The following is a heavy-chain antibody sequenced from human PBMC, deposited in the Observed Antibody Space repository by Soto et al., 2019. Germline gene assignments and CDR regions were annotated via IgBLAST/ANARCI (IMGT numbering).Heavy chain of an antibody. CDR2: IIPITATA. D-gene: IGHD2-2*01. Sequence: QVQLVQSRAEVKKPGSSVKVSCKASGGTFGSYAISWVRQAPGQGLEWMGGIIPITATANYAQKFQGRVTITADESTSTASMQLSSLRSEDTAVYYCARSQGSSTSLEIYYYYYYGMDVWGQGTTVTVSS. J-gene: IGHJ6*02. CDR3: ARSQGSSTSLEIYYYYYYGMDV. CDR1: GGTFGSYA. V-gene: IGHV1-69*01.